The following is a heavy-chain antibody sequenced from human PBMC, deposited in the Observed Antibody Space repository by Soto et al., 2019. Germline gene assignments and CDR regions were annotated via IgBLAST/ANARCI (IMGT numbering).Heavy chain of an antibody. CDR2: MYHGWIT. J-gene: IGHJ4*02. V-gene: IGHV4-59*11. D-gene: IGHD1-1*01. CDR3: ARSKLNILDY. CDR1: GVSTSTHY. Sequence: ETLSLTCSVSGVSTSTHYWSWIRQPPGKGLEWIGYMYHGWITHYNPSLKSRVTISVDTSENKFVLKLSSVTAVDTAVYYCARSKLNILDYWGQGTLVTVSS.